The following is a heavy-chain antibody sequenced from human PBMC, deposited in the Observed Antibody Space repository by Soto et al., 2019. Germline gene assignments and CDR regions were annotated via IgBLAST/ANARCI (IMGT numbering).Heavy chain of an antibody. J-gene: IGHJ6*02. CDR1: GFTFSSYG. CDR3: AKDVLRFLEWLAFYGMDV. V-gene: IGHV3-30*18. D-gene: IGHD3-3*01. CDR2: ISYDGSNK. Sequence: QVQLVESGGGVVQPGRSLRLSCAASGFTFSSYGMHWVRQAPGKGLEWVAVISYDGSNKYYADSVKGRFTISRDNSKNTLSLQMNSLRAEDTAVYYCAKDVLRFLEWLAFYGMDVWGQGTTVTVSS.